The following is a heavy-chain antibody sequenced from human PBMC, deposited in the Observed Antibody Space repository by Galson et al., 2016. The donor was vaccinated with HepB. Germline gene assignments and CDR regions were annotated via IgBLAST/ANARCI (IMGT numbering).Heavy chain of an antibody. CDR2: ISARDGRT. V-gene: IGHV3-23*01. J-gene: IGHJ5*02. Sequence: SLRLSCAASGFPFSSYAMSWVRQAPGKGLEWVSVISARDGRTYYSDSVKGRFTISRDDSENTLYLQMYSLRVEDTAVYYCAGKTSSFGNWFDPWGQGTLVTVSS. D-gene: IGHD3-3*01. CDR1: GFPFSSYA. CDR3: AGKTSSFGNWFDP.